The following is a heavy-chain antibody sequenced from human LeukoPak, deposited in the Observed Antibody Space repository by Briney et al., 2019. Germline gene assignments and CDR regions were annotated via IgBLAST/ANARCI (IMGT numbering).Heavy chain of an antibody. D-gene: IGHD6-6*01. CDR2: IIPIFGTA. Sequence: SVKVSCKASGGTFSSYAISWVRQAPGQGLEWMGGIIPIFGTANYAQKFQGRVTITTDESTSTAYMELSSLRSEDTAVYYCASWLVVRDAFDIWGQGTMVTVSS. V-gene: IGHV1-69*05. CDR3: ASWLVVRDAFDI. J-gene: IGHJ3*02. CDR1: GGTFSSYA.